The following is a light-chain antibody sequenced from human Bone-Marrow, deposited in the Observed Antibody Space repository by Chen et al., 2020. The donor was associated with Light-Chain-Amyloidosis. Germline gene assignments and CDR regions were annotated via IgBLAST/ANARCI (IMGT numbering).Light chain of an antibody. J-gene: IGLJ3*02. V-gene: IGLV1-44*01. CDR1: SSNIGSNT. CDR3: AAWDDSLNGRV. Sequence: QSVLTQPPSASGTPGQRVTISCSGSSSNIGSNTVNWYQQLPGTAPKLLNYINNQRPSGVPDLFSGSKSGTSASLAISGLQSEDEADYYCAAWDDSLNGRVFGGGTKLTVL. CDR2: INN.